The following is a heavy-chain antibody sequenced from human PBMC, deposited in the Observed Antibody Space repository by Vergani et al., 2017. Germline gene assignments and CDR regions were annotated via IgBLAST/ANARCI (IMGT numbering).Heavy chain of an antibody. V-gene: IGHV3-23*01. CDR3: AKSPRGYNDYASSPYYCMDV. D-gene: IGHD4-17*01. Sequence: EAQLLESGGGLAQPGGSLRLSCAATGFSFAGYAMTWVRQAPGKGPEWVSTLRGTGATTYYADSVKGRFTISRDNTKNDLFLQMNNLRVEDTARYYCAKSPRGYNDYASSPYYCMDVWGNGTTVTVS. CDR1: GFSFAGYA. J-gene: IGHJ6*03. CDR2: LRGTGATT.